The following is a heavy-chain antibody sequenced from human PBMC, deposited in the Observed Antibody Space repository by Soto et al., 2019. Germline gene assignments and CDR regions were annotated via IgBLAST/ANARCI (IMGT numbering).Heavy chain of an antibody. Sequence: GESLKISCEASGFTFYTYAMIWVRQAPGKGLEWVTAIDSDGTDTYYADFVKGRFTVSRDNSKNTLYLQMRSLTAEDTALYYCAKGRLAVGSDWFDSWGPGTLVTVSS. J-gene: IGHJ5*01. D-gene: IGHD1-26*01. CDR2: IDSDGTDT. CDR1: GFTFYTYA. V-gene: IGHV3-23*05. CDR3: AKGRLAVGSDWFDS.